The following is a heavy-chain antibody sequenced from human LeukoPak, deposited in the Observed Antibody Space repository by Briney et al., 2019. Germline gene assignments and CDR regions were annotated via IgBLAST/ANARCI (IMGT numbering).Heavy chain of an antibody. CDR2: INHSGST. CDR3: ARGRIAAAAYFQH. D-gene: IGHD6-13*01. CDR1: GGSFSGYY. J-gene: IGHJ1*01. Sequence: SETLSLTCAVCGGSFSGYYWSWIRQPPGKGLEWIGEINHSGSTNYNPSLKSRVTISVDTSENQFSLKLSSVTAADTAVYYCARGRIAAAAYFQHWGQGTLVTVSS. V-gene: IGHV4-34*01.